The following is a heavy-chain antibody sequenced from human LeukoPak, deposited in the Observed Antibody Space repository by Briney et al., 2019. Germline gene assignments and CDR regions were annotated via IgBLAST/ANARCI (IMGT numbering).Heavy chain of an antibody. D-gene: IGHD2-15*01. CDR2: IKEDGSEK. CDR1: GFTFSTHW. V-gene: IGHV3-7*01. Sequence: GGSLRLSCAASGFTFSTHWMSWVRQAPGKGLEWVANIKEDGSEKDYVDSVKGRFTVSRDNAKNSLYLQMNSLRAEDTAVYYCAKVRLGYCSGGSCSRGGTSMDVWGRGTTVTISS. CDR3: AKVRLGYCSGGSCSRGGTSMDV. J-gene: IGHJ6*03.